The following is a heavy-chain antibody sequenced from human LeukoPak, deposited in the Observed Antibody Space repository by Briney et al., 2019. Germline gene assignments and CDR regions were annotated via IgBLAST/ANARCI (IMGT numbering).Heavy chain of an antibody. J-gene: IGHJ3*02. CDR1: GGSFSGYY. D-gene: IGHD6-13*01. CDR2: INHSGST. CDR3: AKRSRGSWSFRDAFDI. V-gene: IGHV4-34*01. Sequence: SETLSLTCAVYGGSFSGYYWSWIRQPPGKGLEWLGEINHSGSTNYNPSLKSRVTISVDTSKNQFSLKLSSVTAADTAVYYCAKRSRGSWSFRDAFDIWGQGTMVTVSS.